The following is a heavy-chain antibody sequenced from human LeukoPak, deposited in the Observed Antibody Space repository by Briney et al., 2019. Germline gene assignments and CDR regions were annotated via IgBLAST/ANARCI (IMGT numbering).Heavy chain of an antibody. CDR3: AKGNGYEAQYYYYYMDV. CDR1: GFTFSSYG. Sequence: PGGSLRLSCAASGFTFSSYGMHWVRQAPGKGPEWVAFIRYDGSNKYYADSVKGRFTISRDNSKNTLYLHVNSLRPEDTAVYYCAKGNGYEAQYYYYYMDVWGKGTTVTISS. V-gene: IGHV3-30*02. J-gene: IGHJ6*03. CDR2: IRYDGSNK. D-gene: IGHD5-12*01.